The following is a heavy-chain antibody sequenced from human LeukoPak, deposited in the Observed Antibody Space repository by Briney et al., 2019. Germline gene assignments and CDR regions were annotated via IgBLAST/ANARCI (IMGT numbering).Heavy chain of an antibody. CDR2: INPNSGGT. D-gene: IGHD3-9*01. Sequence: ASVKVSCKASGYTFTGYYMHWVRQAPGQGLEWMGWINPNSGGTNYAQKFQGRVTMNRDTSISTDYMELSRLRSEDTAVYYCARGRVSRYFDWLLYPYYYYMDVWGKGTTVTISS. V-gene: IGHV1-2*02. CDR1: GYTFTGYY. CDR3: ARGRVSRYFDWLLYPYYYYMDV. J-gene: IGHJ6*03.